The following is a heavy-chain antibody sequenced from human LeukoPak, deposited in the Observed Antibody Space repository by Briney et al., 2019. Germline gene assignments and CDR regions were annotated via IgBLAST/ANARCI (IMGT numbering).Heavy chain of an antibody. CDR1: GFTFSSYA. CDR3: AKVGPSGATGSFDY. CDR2: ISGSGDAT. Sequence: PGGSLRLSCAASGFTFSSYAMSWVRQAPGKGLEWVSTISGSGDATYYADSVKGRFTISRDNSKNTLYLQMNSLRVEDTAVYYCAKVGPSGATGSFDYWGQGTLVTVSS. J-gene: IGHJ4*02. V-gene: IGHV3-23*01. D-gene: IGHD5-12*01.